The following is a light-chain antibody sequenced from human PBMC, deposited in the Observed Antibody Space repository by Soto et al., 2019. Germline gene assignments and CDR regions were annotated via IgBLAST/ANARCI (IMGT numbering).Light chain of an antibody. CDR3: HQYYRSPYT. J-gene: IGKJ2*01. V-gene: IGKV4-1*01. CDR2: WAS. CDR1: QSVFYTPNNRNY. Sequence: DIVMTQSPDSLSVSLGERATINCRSSQSVFYTPNNRNYLGWDQQRPGQPPKLLIYWASIRESGVPDRFSGSGSGTDFTLTIDSLQAEDVAVYFCHQYYRSPYTFGQGPKLEIK.